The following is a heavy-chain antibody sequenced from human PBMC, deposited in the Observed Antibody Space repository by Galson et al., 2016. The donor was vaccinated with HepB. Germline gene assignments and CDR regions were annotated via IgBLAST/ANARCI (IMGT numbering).Heavy chain of an antibody. D-gene: IGHD3-22*01. CDR1: GYTFSSYG. CDR3: ARGRGISMIVDFDY. CDR2: IIGDNGNT. J-gene: IGHJ4*02. Sequence: SVKVSCKASGYTFSSYGITWVRQAPGQGLEWMGWIIGDNGNTKYAQKFQGRVTMTRDSSTSTAYMELRSLRSDDTAVYYCARGRGISMIVDFDYWGQGTLVTVSS. V-gene: IGHV1-18*01.